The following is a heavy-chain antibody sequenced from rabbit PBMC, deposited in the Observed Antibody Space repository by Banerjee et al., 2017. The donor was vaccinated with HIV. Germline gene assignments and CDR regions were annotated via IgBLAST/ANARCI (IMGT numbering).Heavy chain of an antibody. CDR2: INTSSGNT. J-gene: IGHJ3*01. Sequence: QSLEESGGDLVKPGASLTLTCTAPGFSFSSSYYMYWVRQAPGKGLEWIACINTSSGNTVYATWAKGRFTISKTSWTTVTLQMTSLTAADTATYICARDFTSWGQGTLVTVS. CDR1: GFSFSSSYY. V-gene: IGHV1S40*01. CDR3: ARDFTS.